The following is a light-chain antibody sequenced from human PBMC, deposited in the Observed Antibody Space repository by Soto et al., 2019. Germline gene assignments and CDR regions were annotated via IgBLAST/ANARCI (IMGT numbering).Light chain of an antibody. CDR1: SGDVGSYNR. J-gene: IGLJ1*01. CDR2: EVS. CDR3: SLYTSSSTYV. V-gene: IGLV2-18*01. Sequence: QSALTQPPSVSGCPGQSGRISWAGGSGDVGSYNRVSWYQQPPGTAPKLMIYEVSNRPSGVPDRFSGSKSGNTASLTISGLQAEDEADYYCSLYTSSSTYVFGTGTKVTVL.